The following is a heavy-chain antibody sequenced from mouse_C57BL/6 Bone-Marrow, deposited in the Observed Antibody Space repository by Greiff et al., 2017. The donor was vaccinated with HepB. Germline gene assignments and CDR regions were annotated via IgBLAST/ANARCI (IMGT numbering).Heavy chain of an antibody. D-gene: IGHD2-12*01. V-gene: IGHV2-2*01. Sequence: QVQLKQSGPGLVQPSQSLSITCTVSGFSLTSYGVHWVRQSPGKGLEWLGVIWSGGSTDYNAAFISRLSISKDNSRSQVFFKMNSLQADDTAIYYCATYYSPSFAYWGQGTLVTVSA. CDR1: GFSLTSYG. J-gene: IGHJ3*01. CDR3: ATYYSPSFAY. CDR2: IWSGGST.